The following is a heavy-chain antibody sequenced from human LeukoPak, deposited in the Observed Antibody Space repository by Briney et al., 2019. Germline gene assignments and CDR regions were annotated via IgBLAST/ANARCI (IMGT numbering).Heavy chain of an antibody. Sequence: GGSLRLSCAASGFTFTAYYMSWVRQAPGKGLEWVSYISSSGSTIYYADSVKGRFTISRDNAKNSLYLQMNSLRAEDTAVYYCARRTTVTSGAFDIWGQGTMVTVSS. CDR1: GFTFTAYY. J-gene: IGHJ3*02. D-gene: IGHD4-11*01. CDR2: ISSSGSTI. CDR3: ARRTTVTSGAFDI. V-gene: IGHV3-11*01.